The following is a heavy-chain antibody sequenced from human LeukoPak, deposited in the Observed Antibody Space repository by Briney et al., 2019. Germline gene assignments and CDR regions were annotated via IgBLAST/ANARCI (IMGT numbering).Heavy chain of an antibody. CDR2: ISGSGGST. CDR3: AKQWGYSYGYDY. D-gene: IGHD5-18*01. CDR1: GFTFSSYA. V-gene: IGHV3-23*01. J-gene: IGHJ4*02. Sequence: AGGSLRLSCAASGFTFSSYAMSWVRQAPGKWLEWVSAISGSGGSTYYADSVKGRFTISRDNSKNTLYLQMNSLRAEDTAVYYCAKQWGYSYGYDYWGQGTLVTVSS.